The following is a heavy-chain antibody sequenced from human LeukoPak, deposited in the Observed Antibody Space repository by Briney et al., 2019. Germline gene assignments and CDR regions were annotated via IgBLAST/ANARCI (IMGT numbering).Heavy chain of an antibody. D-gene: IGHD5-18*01. CDR2: VYAGGNT. V-gene: IGHV4-4*07. J-gene: IGHJ4*02. Sequence: SETLSLTCTVSGDSISIYYYSWIRQPAGKGLEGIGRVYAGGNTNYNPSLNSRVAMSLDTSKNQFSLKLSSVTAADTAVYYCASGTYSYGETIPKKYWGRGTLVTVSS. CDR1: GDSISIYY. CDR3: ASGTYSYGETIPKKY.